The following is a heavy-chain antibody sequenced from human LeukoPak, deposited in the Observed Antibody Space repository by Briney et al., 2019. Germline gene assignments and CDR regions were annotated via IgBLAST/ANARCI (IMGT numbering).Heavy chain of an antibody. D-gene: IGHD3-10*01. Sequence: PGGSLRLSCAASGFTFPNYYMTWIRQAPGGGLESLSYISGNALNIKYADSVKGRFTISSDNTKNSLFLQMSSLRVEDAAVYYCARLARGGYYYYADVWGEGTTIGVTS. CDR2: ISGNALNI. J-gene: IGHJ6*03. CDR1: GFTFPNYY. CDR3: ARLARGGYYYYADV. V-gene: IGHV3-11*01.